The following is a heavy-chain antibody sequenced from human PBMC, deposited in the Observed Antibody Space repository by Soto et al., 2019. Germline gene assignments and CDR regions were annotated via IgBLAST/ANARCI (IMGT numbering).Heavy chain of an antibody. CDR3: VFGTAARLFSFDN. V-gene: IGHV1-3*01. CDR1: GYTFTYRY. CDR2: INAGHGDT. J-gene: IGHJ4*02. Sequence: ASVKVSCKASGYTFTYRYLHWVRQAPGQRLEWVGWINAGHGDTKSSQSFQGRITINRDTSATTAYMELSSLSSDDTAIYYCVFGTAARLFSFDNWGPGTLVTVSS. D-gene: IGHD2-15*01.